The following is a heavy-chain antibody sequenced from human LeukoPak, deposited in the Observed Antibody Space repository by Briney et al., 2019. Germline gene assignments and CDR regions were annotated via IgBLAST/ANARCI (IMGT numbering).Heavy chain of an antibody. V-gene: IGHV1-18*01. CDR1: GYTFTGSG. J-gene: IGHJ4*02. CDR2: ISAYNGDT. Sequence: ASVKVSCKASGYTFTGSGISWVRQAPGQGLEWMGWISAYNGDTKYAQKLQGRVTMTTDTSTSTGYMELRSLRSDDTAVYYCARDAGYCTGGSCWYFDHWGQGTLVTVSS. D-gene: IGHD2-15*01. CDR3: ARDAGYCTGGSCWYFDH.